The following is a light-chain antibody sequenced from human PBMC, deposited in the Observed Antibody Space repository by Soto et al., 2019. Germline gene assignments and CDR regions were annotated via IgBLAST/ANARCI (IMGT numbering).Light chain of an antibody. CDR3: QHYGSSPPFT. CDR2: GAS. CDR1: QSISSSF. J-gene: IGKJ4*01. Sequence: EFVLTQSPGTLSLSPGERATLSCRASQSISSSFLAWYQQKPGQAPRLLIYGASSRGTGIPDRFSGSGSGTNFPLTISKPEAEDFAVYYCQHYGSSPPFTFGRGNKVEIK. V-gene: IGKV3-20*01.